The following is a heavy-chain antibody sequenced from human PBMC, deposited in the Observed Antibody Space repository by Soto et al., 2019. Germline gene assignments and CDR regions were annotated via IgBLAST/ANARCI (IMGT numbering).Heavy chain of an antibody. V-gene: IGHV1-69*13. J-gene: IGHJ4*02. D-gene: IGHD1-26*01. CDR3: ARGVGPPRYFDY. CDR2: IIPIFGTA. Sequence: SVKVSCKASGGTFSSYAISWVLQAPGQGLEWMGGIIPIFGTANYAQKFQGRVTITADESTSTAYMELSSLRSEDTAVYYCARGVGPPRYFDYWGQGTLVTVSS. CDR1: GGTFSSYA.